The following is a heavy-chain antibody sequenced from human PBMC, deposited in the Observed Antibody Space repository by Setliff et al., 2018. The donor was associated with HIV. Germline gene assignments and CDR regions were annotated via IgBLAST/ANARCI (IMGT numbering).Heavy chain of an antibody. CDR3: ARRWAADGTFDY. CDR1: AYSISSGYY. J-gene: IGHJ4*02. D-gene: IGHD6-13*01. Sequence: PSETLSLTCAVSAYSISSGYYWGWIRQPPGKGLEWLGSIHYTGSTYDNPSLKSRLTKSIDTSKNQFSMKLTSVTAADTAVYYCARRWAADGTFDYWGQGTQVTVSS. CDR2: IHYTGST. V-gene: IGHV4-38-2*01.